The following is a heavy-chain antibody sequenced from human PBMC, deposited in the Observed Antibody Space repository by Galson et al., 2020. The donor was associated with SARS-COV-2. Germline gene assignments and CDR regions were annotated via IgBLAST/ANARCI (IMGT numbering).Heavy chain of an antibody. V-gene: IGHV7-4-1*02. D-gene: IGHD6-13*01. CDR1: GYTFSSFS. Sequence: ASVKVSCKASGYTFSSFSLSWLQQVPGQGLEWMGWINTDTGNPTYAQDFTGRFVFSLDTAVSTAFLHISRLRTEDSAVYYCARELPAAGHFQVWGQGTLVTVSS. J-gene: IGHJ1*01. CDR3: ARELPAAGHFQV. CDR2: INTDTGNP.